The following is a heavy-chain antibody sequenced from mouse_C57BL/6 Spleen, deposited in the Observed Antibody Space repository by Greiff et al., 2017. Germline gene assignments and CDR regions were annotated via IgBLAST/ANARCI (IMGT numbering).Heavy chain of an antibody. CDR1: GFNIKDYY. CDR2: IDPEDGET. Sequence: VQLPPSLAELVKPGASVKLSCTASGFNIKDYYMHWVKQRTEQGLEWIGRIDPEDGETKYAPKFQGKATITADTSSNTAYLQLRSLTSEDTAVXYCARGDGYYWYFDVWGTGTTVTVSS. V-gene: IGHV14-2*01. J-gene: IGHJ1*03. D-gene: IGHD2-3*01. CDR3: ARGDGYYWYFDV.